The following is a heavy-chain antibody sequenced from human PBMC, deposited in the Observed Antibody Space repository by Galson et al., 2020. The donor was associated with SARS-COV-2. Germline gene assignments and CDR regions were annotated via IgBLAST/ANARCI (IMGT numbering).Heavy chain of an antibody. V-gene: IGHV3-23*01. D-gene: IGHD3-9*01. CDR2: ISGSGGST. J-gene: IGHJ4*02. CDR1: GFTFSSYA. CDR3: AKHKGYYDILTGYSYPNYFDY. Sequence: GGSLRLSCAASGFTFSSYAMSWVRQAPGKGLEWVSAISGSGGSTYYADSVKGRFTISRDNSKNTLYLQMNSLRAEDTAVYYCAKHKGYYDILTGYSYPNYFDYWGQGTLVTVSS.